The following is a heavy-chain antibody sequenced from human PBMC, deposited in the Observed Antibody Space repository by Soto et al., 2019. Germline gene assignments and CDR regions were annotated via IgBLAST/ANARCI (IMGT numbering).Heavy chain of an antibody. CDR1: GFTFSSYA. Sequence: SMRLSCAASGFTFSSYAMSWVRQAPGKGLEWVSAISGSGGSTYYADSVKGRFTISRDNSKNTLYLQMNSLRAEGTAVYYCANLHSSSWPYWGQGTLVTVSS. J-gene: IGHJ4*02. CDR3: ANLHSSSWPY. CDR2: ISGSGGST. D-gene: IGHD6-13*01. V-gene: IGHV3-23*01.